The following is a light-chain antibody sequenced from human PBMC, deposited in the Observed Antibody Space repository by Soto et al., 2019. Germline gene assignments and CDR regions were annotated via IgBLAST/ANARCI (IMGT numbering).Light chain of an antibody. CDR3: HQYGASPRT. Sequence: EIVLTQSPDTLSLSPGERATLSYRASQSVTSSYLAWYQQKPGQAPRLLIFGASNRATGIPDRFSGSGSGTDFSLTINGLEPEYFAVYSCHQYGASPRTFGQGTKVEIK. J-gene: IGKJ1*01. CDR1: QSVTSSY. CDR2: GAS. V-gene: IGKV3-20*01.